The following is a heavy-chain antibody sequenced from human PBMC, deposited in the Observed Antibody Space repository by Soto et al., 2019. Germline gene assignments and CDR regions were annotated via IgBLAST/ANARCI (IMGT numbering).Heavy chain of an antibody. CDR2: IYYSGST. J-gene: IGHJ6*02. Sequence: ETLSLTCTVSGGSISSYYWSWIRQPPGKGLEWIGYIYYSGSTNYNPSLKSRVTISVDRSKNQFSLKLGSVTAADTAVYYCARDGGGYSYGYDYYYYGMDVWGQGTTVTVSS. D-gene: IGHD5-18*01. V-gene: IGHV4-59*12. CDR3: ARDGGGYSYGYDYYYYGMDV. CDR1: GGSISSYY.